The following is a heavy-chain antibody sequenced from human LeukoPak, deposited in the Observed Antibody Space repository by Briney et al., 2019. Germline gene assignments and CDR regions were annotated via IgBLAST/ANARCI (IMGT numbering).Heavy chain of an antibody. D-gene: IGHD6-6*01. CDR3: ARGSYSSSSLPFDY. CDR2: INTDGSTT. J-gene: IGHJ4*02. CDR1: GFTFGSYW. V-gene: IGHV3-74*01. Sequence: GGSLRLSCAASGFTFGSYWMHWGRQAPGKGLVWVSRINTDGSTTTYADSVKGRFRISRDSARNTLYPQMNSLRAEDTAVYYCARGSYSSSSLPFDYWGQGTLVTVSS.